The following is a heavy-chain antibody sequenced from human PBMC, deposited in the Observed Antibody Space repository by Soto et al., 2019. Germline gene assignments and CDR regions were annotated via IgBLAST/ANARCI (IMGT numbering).Heavy chain of an antibody. D-gene: IGHD6-19*01. Sequence: SETLSLTCAVYGGSFSGYYWSWIRQPPGKGLEWIGEINHSGSTNYNPSLKSRVTISVDTSKNQFSLKLSSVTAADTAVYYCARARYSSGWYGRGEQYYFDYWGKGTLVTVSS. CDR2: INHSGST. CDR1: GGSFSGYY. J-gene: IGHJ4*02. CDR3: ARARYSSGWYGRGEQYYFDY. V-gene: IGHV4-34*01.